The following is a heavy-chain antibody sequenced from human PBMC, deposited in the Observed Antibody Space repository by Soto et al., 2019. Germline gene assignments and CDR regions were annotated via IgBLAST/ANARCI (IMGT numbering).Heavy chain of an antibody. CDR2: IYYSGST. CDR3: ARHGPYYDFWSGSRGPAAFDI. D-gene: IGHD3-3*01. V-gene: IGHV4-59*08. CDR1: GGSISSYY. Sequence: SETLSLTCTVSGGSISSYYWSWIRQPPGKGREWIGYIYYSGSTNYNPSRKSRVTISVDTSKNQFSLKLRSVTAAGTAVYYCARHGPYYDFWSGSRGPAAFDIWGKETMVTASS. J-gene: IGHJ3*02.